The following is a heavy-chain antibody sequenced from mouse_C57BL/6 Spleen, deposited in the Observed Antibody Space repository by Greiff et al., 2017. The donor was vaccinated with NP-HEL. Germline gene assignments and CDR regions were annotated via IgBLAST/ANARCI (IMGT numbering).Heavy chain of an antibody. CDR1: GYTFTDYN. CDR2: INPNNGGT. Sequence: VQLQQSGPELVKPGASVKLSCKASGYTFTDYNMHWVKQSHGKSLEWIGYINPNNGGTSYNQKFKGKATLTADKSSSTAYMELRSLTSEDSAVYYCASEILLLYAMDYWGQGTSVTVSS. J-gene: IGHJ4*01. V-gene: IGHV1-22*01. D-gene: IGHD1-1*01. CDR3: ASEILLLYAMDY.